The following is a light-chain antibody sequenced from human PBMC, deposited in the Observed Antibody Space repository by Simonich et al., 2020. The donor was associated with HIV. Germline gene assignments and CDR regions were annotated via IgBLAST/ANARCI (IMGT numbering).Light chain of an antibody. CDR2: KVS. CDR3: MQGTHWPPT. CDR1: QILVHSGGNTY. Sequence: DFVMTQSPLSLPVTLGQPASISCWSSQILVHSGGNTYLNWFQQRTGQSPRRLIYKVSNRDSGVPDRFSGSGSGTDFTLKISRVEAEDVGVYYCMQGTHWPPTFGQGTKLEIK. V-gene: IGKV2-30*02. J-gene: IGKJ2*01.